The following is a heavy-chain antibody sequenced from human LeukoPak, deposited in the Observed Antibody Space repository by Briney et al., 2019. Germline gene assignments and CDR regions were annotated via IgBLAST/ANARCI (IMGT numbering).Heavy chain of an antibody. CDR1: GSSISSGYY. J-gene: IGHJ4*02. D-gene: IGHD4-17*01. V-gene: IGHV4-38-2*02. CDR2: KYHTGCS. Sequence: SETLSLTCSVSGSSISSGYYWGWIRQSPGKGLEWIGNKYHTGCSYDNPSLKSRITISLDTSKNQFSLKVRSVTAADTAVYYCARAEVTTSSLDYWGQGTLVTVSS. CDR3: ARAEVTTSSLDY.